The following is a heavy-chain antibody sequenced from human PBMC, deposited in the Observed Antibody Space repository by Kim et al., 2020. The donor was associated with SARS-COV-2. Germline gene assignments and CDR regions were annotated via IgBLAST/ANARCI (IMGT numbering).Heavy chain of an antibody. CDR3: ARAPQYYDILTGYSYYYGMDV. CDR2: ISSSSSTI. CDR1: GFTFSSYS. J-gene: IGHJ6*02. Sequence: GGSLRLSCAASGFTFSSYSMNWVRQAPGKGLEWVSYISSSSSTIYSADSVKGRFTISRDNAKNSLYLQMNSLRDEDTAVYYCARAPQYYDILTGYSYYYGMDVWGQGTTVTVSS. D-gene: IGHD3-9*01. V-gene: IGHV3-48*02.